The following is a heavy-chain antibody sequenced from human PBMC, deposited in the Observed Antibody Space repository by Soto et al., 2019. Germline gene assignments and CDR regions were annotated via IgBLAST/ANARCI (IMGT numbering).Heavy chain of an antibody. CDR3: ANYGYYSYGLEV. Sequence: QITLKESGPTLVKPTQTLTLTCTFSGFSLSTSGVGVGWIRQPPRKALEWLALIYWDDDKRYSPSLKSRLTISKDTPKNQVVLTMTHMDPGDPAPYYFANYGYYSYGLEVWGQGTTVTVSS. CDR1: GFSLSTSGVG. J-gene: IGHJ6*02. D-gene: IGHD3-16*01. V-gene: IGHV2-5*02. CDR2: IYWDDDK.